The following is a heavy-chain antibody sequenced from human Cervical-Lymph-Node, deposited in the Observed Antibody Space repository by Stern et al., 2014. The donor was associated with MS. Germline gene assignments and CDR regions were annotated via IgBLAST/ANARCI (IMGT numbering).Heavy chain of an antibody. Sequence: EVQLVESRGGLVQPGRSLRLSCAASGFTVNDYSMHWVRQAPGKGLEWVSGISWDGGSTEYAASVKGRFAISRDNAKNSLFLHMNSLRPEDTAFYYCAKTTVTTRPFEFWGQGTLVTVSS. CDR2: ISWDGGST. J-gene: IGHJ4*02. D-gene: IGHD4-17*01. CDR1: GFTVNDYS. CDR3: AKTTVTTRPFEF. V-gene: IGHV3-9*01.